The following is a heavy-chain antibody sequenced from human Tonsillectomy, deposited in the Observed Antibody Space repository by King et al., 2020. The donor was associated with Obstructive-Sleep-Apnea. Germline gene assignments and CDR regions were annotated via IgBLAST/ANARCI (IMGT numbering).Heavy chain of an antibody. V-gene: IGHV1-2*02. J-gene: IGHJ4*02. D-gene: IGHD3-22*01. CDR2: INPDSGGT. Sequence: QLVQSGAEVKKPGASVKVSCKASGYTFTGYYIHWVRQAPGQGLEWMGWINPDSGGTNYAQKFQGRVTMTSDTSISTAYMELSRLRSDDTAVYYCARVLTDYYDSSGYLYWGKGTLVSVSS. CDR3: ARVLTDYYDSSGYLY. CDR1: GYTFTGYY.